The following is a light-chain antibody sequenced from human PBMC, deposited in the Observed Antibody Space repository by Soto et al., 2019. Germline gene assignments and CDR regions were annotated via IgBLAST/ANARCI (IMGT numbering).Light chain of an antibody. CDR1: KLGDKY. Sequence: SYVLTQPPSVSVSPGPTASITCSGDKLGDKYACWYQQKPGQSPVLVIYQDSKRPSGIPERFSGSNSGNTATLTISGTQAMDEADYYCQAWDSSTVVFGGGTKLTGL. CDR3: QAWDSSTVV. CDR2: QDS. J-gene: IGLJ2*01. V-gene: IGLV3-1*01.